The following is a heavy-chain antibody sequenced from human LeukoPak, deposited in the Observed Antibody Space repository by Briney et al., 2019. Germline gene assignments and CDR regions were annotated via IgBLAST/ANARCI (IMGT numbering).Heavy chain of an antibody. J-gene: IGHJ4*02. D-gene: IGHD6-19*01. CDR1: GGSVSSSSYY. Sequence: SETLSLTCTVSGGSVSSSSYYWGWIRQPPGKGLEWIGSIYYSGSTYYNPSLKSRVTISVDTSKNQFSLKLSSVTAADTAVYYCAGHSTTGSGWYFDYWGQGTLVTVSS. V-gene: IGHV4-39*01. CDR3: AGHSTTGSGWYFDY. CDR2: IYYSGST.